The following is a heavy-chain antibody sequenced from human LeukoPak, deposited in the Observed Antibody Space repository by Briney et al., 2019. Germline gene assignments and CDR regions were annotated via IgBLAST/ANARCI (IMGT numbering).Heavy chain of an antibody. V-gene: IGHV4-34*01. J-gene: IGHJ4*02. CDR1: GGSFSGYY. D-gene: IGHD3-3*01. CDR3: ARRFFWSGYYAY. CDR2: INHSGST. Sequence: SETLSLTCAVYGGSFSGYYWSWIRQPPGKGLEWIGEINHSGSTNYNPSLKSRVTISVDTSKNQFSLKLSSVTAADTAVYYCARRFFWSGYYAYWGQGTLATVSS.